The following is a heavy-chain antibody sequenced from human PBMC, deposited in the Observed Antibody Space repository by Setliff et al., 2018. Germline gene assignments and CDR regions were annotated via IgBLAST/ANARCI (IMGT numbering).Heavy chain of an antibody. CDR1: GDSISDAS. CDR2: VFYNGAA. V-gene: IGHV4-59*01. Sequence: SETLSLTCTVSGDSISDASIMAWIRQPPGKGLEFIGYVFYNGAAKYDPSLKSRVTMSVDTSKTQFSLKLNSMTTADTAVYYCARGDTYRYFDYWGQGALVTVSS. J-gene: IGHJ4*02. CDR3: ARGDTYRYFDY.